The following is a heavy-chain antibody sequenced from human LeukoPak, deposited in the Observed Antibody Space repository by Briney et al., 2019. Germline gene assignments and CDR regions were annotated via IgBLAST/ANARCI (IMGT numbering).Heavy chain of an antibody. D-gene: IGHD4-17*01. Sequence: QSGGSLRLSCAASGFTFSSYAMSWVRQAPGKGLEWVSSISGSGGSTQYADSVQGRFTISRDNSKNTLYLQMNSLRAEDTAVYYCAKDPNGDYIGTFDIWGQGTMVTVSS. CDR3: AKDPNGDYIGTFDI. CDR2: ISGSGGST. J-gene: IGHJ3*02. CDR1: GFTFSSYA. V-gene: IGHV3-23*01.